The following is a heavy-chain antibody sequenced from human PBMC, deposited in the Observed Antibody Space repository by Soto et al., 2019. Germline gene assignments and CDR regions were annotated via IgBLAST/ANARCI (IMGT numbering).Heavy chain of an antibody. CDR2: TRNRGNGYTT. Sequence: EVQLVESGGGLVQPGGSLRLSCAASGFSFSDHYMDWVRQAPAKGLEWIGRTRNRGNGYTTEYAASAKGRFIISSDDSKNSLYLQMNSLKNEDTAVYYCARAFYGAGSYSLDYWGQGALVTVAS. J-gene: IGHJ4*02. CDR3: ARAFYGAGSYSLDY. CDR1: GFSFSDHY. V-gene: IGHV3-72*01. D-gene: IGHD3-10*01.